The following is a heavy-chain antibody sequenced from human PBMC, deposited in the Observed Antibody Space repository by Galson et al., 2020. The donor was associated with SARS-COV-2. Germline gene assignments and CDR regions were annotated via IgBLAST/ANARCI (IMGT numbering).Heavy chain of an antibody. CDR3: TRTSIAVAGGDY. V-gene: IGHV3-7*01. CDR1: GFTFSDYW. CDR2: IKQDGSEK. J-gene: IGHJ4*02. D-gene: IGHD6-19*01. Sequence: GGSLRLSCAASGFTFSDYWMSWVRQAPGKGLEWVANIKQDGSEKYYVDSLKGRFTISRDNAKNSLYLQMNSLRAEDTALYYCTRTSIAVAGGDYWGQGTLVTVSS.